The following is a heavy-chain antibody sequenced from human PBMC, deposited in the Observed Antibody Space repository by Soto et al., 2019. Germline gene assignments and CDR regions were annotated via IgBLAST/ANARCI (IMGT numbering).Heavy chain of an antibody. CDR3: ARGSSCSGGSCYPLSYYYYYMDV. V-gene: IGHV1-8*01. D-gene: IGHD2-15*01. J-gene: IGHJ6*03. CDR2: MNPNSGNT. CDR1: GYTFTSYD. Sequence: GASVKVSCKASGYTFTSYDINWVRQATGQGLEWMGWMNPNSGNTGYAQKFQGRVTMTRNTSISTAYMELSSLRSEDTAVYYCARGSSCSGGSCYPLSYYYYYMDVWGKGTTVTVSS.